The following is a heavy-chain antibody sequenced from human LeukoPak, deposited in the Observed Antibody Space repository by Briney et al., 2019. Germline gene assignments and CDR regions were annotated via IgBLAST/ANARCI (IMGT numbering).Heavy chain of an antibody. CDR2: IDPSDSYT. CDR1: GYSFTSYW. V-gene: IGHV5-10-1*01. D-gene: IGHD2-2*01. CDR3: ARRKRSSSWDFDI. Sequence: GESLRISCKGSGYSFTSYWISWVRQMPGKGLEWMGRIDPSDSYTNYSPSFQGHVTISADKSNSTGYLQWSSLKASVTAMYYCARRKRSSSWDFDIWGQGTMVTVSS. J-gene: IGHJ3*02.